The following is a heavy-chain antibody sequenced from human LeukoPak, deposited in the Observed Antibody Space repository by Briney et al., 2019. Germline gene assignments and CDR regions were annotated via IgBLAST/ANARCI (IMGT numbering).Heavy chain of an antibody. CDR2: VYHSGTT. CDR1: GYSISGGYY. V-gene: IGHV4-38-2*02. J-gene: IGHJ4*02. CDR3: ARIHYYDTKIDY. D-gene: IGHD3-22*01. Sequence: SETLSLTCTVSGYSISGGYYWGWIRQPPGKGLEWIGCVYHSGTTYYSPSLKSRVTISVDTSKNQLSLKLRSVTAADTAVYYCARIHYYDTKIDYWGQGTLVTVSS.